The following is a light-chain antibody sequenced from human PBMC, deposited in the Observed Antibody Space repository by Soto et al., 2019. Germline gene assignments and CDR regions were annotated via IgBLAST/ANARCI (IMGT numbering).Light chain of an antibody. Sequence: DIQMTQSPSSLSASVGDRVTITCRANQNIWSYLVWYQHKLGQAPRLLIHAASTLASGVPSRFMGVDLGTALTLTISGRENEDSATYSFHQIYKPPWTSAQGPRWKLN. CDR2: AAS. V-gene: IGKV1-39*01. CDR3: HQIYKPPWT. CDR1: QNIWSY. J-gene: IGKJ1*01.